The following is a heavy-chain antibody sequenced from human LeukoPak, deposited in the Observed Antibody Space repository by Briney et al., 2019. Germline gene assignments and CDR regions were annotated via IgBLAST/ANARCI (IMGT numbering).Heavy chain of an antibody. V-gene: IGHV3-30-3*01. J-gene: IGHJ4*02. CDR3: ARGVVDSSEYYFDY. CDR2: ISYDGSNK. D-gene: IGHD6-25*01. Sequence: GGSLRLSCAASGFTFSSYAMHWVRQAPGKGLEWVAVISYDGSNKYYADSVKGRFTISRDNSKNTLYLQMNSLRAEDTAVYYCARGVVDSSEYYFDYWGQGTLVTVSS. CDR1: GFTFSSYA.